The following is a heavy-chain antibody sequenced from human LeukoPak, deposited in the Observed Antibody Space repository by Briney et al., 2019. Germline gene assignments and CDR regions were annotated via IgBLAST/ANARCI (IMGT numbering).Heavy chain of an antibody. CDR1: GGSISSGGYY. CDR2: IYYSGST. Sequence: SETLSLTCTVSGGSISSGGYYWSWIRQHPGKGLEWIGYIYYSGSTYYNPSLKSRVTISVDTSKNQFSLKLSSVTAADTAVYYCARAMWSGSYYFDYWGQGTLVTVSS. D-gene: IGHD3-3*01. V-gene: IGHV4-31*03. CDR3: ARAMWSGSYYFDY. J-gene: IGHJ4*02.